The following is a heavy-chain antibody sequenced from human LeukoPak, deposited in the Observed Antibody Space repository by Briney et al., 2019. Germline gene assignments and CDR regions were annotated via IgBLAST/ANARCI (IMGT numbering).Heavy chain of an antibody. D-gene: IGHD3-22*01. V-gene: IGHV4-4*07. J-gene: IGHJ4*02. CDR3: ARGDSSGSFDY. CDR2: VYTNGNT. CDR1: GGSISSYY. Sequence: PETLSLTCTVSGGSISSYYWSWIWQPAGKGLEWIGRVYTNGNTNYNPSFKSRVTMSVDTSKNQFSLKLSSVTAADTAVYYCARGDSSGSFDYWGQGTLVTVSS.